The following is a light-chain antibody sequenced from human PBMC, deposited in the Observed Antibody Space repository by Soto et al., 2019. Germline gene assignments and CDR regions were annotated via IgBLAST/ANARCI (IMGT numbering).Light chain of an antibody. J-gene: IGKJ1*01. CDR2: GAL. Sequence: EIVLTQSPATLSLSPGDRATLSCGASQSVSSSYLAWFQQKPGLAPRLLIYGALSRATGIPDRFSGSGSGTDFTLTISRLEPEDFAMHYCQQYGSSPWTFGQGTKVEIK. V-gene: IGKV3D-20*01. CDR3: QQYGSSPWT. CDR1: QSVSSSY.